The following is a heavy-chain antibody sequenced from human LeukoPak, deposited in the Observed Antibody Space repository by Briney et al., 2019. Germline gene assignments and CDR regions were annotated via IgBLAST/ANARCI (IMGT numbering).Heavy chain of an antibody. J-gene: IGHJ6*02. CDR3: ARASSAYYGSGIHYYYYGMDV. V-gene: IGHV1-3*01. CDR1: GYTFTNYA. CDR2: INAGNGNT. D-gene: IGHD3-10*01. Sequence: ASVKVSCKASGYTFTNYAMHWVRQAPGQRLEWMGWINAGNGNTKYSQNFQGRVTITRDTSGTTAYMELSSLRSEDTAVYYCARASSAYYGSGIHYYYYGMDVWGQGTTVTVSS.